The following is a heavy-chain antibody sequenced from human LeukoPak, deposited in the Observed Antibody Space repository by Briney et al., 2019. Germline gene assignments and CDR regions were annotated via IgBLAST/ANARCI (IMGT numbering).Heavy chain of an antibody. V-gene: IGHV3-21*01. J-gene: IGHJ4*02. D-gene: IGHD4-17*01. CDR3: ARSDDYGDYLVDY. CDR2: ITSSSGYI. Sequence: KPGGSLRLSCAASGFTFSSYAMNWVRQAPGKGQEWVSSITSSSGYIYYADSMKGRFTTSRDNAKNSLYLQMNSLTAEDTAVYYCARSDDYGDYLVDYWGQGTLVTVSS. CDR1: GFTFSSYA.